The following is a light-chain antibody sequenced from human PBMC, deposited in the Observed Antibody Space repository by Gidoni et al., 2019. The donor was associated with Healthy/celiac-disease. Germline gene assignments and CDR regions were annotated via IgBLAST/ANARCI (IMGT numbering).Light chain of an antibody. CDR2: AAS. CDR1: QSISSY. V-gene: IGKV1-39*01. J-gene: IGKJ2*01. CDR3: QQSYSTPRT. Sequence: ASVGDRVTITCRASQSISSYLNWYQQKPGKAPKLLIYAASSLQSGVPSRFSGSGSGTDFTLTISSLQPEDFATYYCQQSYSTPRTFGQGTKLEIK.